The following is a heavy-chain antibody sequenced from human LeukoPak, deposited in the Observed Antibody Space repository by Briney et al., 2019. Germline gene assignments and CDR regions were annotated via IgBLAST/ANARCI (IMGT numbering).Heavy chain of an antibody. CDR2: IKQDGSEK. CDR1: GFTFSSYW. D-gene: IGHD2-21*02. Sequence: GGSLRLSCAASGFTFSSYWMSWVRQAPGKGLEWVANIKQDGSEKYYVDSVKGRFTNSRDNAKNSLYLQMNSLRAEDTAVYYCARDPVVTAIDDAFDIWGQGTMVTVSS. CDR3: ARDPVVTAIDDAFDI. J-gene: IGHJ3*02. V-gene: IGHV3-7*01.